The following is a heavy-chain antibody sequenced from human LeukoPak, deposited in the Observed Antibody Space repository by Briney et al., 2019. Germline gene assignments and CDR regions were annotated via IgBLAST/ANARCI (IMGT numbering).Heavy chain of an antibody. J-gene: IGHJ4*02. V-gene: IGHV1-2*02. CDR3: ARDLAVAGTMVEFDY. D-gene: IGHD6-19*01. CDR2: INPNSGGT. Sequence: GASVTVSCKASGYTFTGNYMHWVRQAPGQGLEWMGWINPNSGGTNYQGRVTMTRDTSISAAYMELSRLRSDDTAVYYCARDLAVAGTMVEFDYWGQGTLVTVSS. CDR1: GYTFTGNY.